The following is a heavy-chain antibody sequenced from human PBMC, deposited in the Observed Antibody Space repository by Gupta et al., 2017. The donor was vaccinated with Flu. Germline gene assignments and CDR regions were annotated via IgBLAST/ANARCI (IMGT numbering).Heavy chain of an antibody. CDR2: ISSSSATT. CDR3: ARDFNRNSLDP. D-gene: IGHD1-1*01. J-gene: IGHJ5*02. V-gene: IGHV3-48*01. Sequence: NWVRQAPGKGLEWISDISSSSATTDYADSVKGRFTISRDYDKDSLYLQMDSLRVEDTAVYYCARDFNRNSLDPWGQGTLVTVSS.